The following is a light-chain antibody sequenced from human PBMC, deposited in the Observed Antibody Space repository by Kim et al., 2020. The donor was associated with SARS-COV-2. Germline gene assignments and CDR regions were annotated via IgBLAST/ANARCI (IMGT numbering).Light chain of an antibody. CDR3: QQYNSHPPT. V-gene: IGKV1-5*03. Sequence: ASVGDRLTIPCRASQSISSWLDWYQQKPGKAPKLLIYKASNLETGVPSRFSGSGSGTEFTLTISSLQPDDFATYYCQQYNSHPPTFGQGTKVDIK. CDR2: KAS. J-gene: IGKJ1*01. CDR1: QSISSW.